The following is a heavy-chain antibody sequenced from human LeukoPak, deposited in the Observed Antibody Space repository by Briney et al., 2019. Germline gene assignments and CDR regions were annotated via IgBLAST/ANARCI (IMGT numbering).Heavy chain of an antibody. Sequence: PSETLSLTCAVYGGSFSGYYWSWIRQPPGKGLEWIGEINHSGSINYNPSLKSRVTIPVDTSKNQFSLKLSSVTAADTAVYYCARAVYGSGSSPHGHWGQGTLVTVSS. CDR1: GGSFSGYY. D-gene: IGHD3-10*01. CDR2: INHSGSI. CDR3: ARAVYGSGSSPHGH. V-gene: IGHV4-34*01. J-gene: IGHJ4*02.